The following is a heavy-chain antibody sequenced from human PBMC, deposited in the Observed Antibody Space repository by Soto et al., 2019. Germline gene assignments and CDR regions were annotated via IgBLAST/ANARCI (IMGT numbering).Heavy chain of an antibody. J-gene: IGHJ6*02. CDR1: GFTFSSYA. CDR3: ASTYDFWSGYYTSPYYYGMDV. V-gene: IGHV3-30-3*01. Sequence: GGSLRLSCAASGFTFSSYAMHWVRQAPGKGLEWVAVISYDGSNKYYADSVKGRFTISRDNSKNTLYLQMNSLRAEDTAVYYCASTYDFWSGYYTSPYYYGMDVSGQGTTVTVSS. CDR2: ISYDGSNK. D-gene: IGHD3-3*01.